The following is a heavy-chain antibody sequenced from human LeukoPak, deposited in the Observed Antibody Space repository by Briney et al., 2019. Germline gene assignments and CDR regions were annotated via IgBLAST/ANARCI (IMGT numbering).Heavy chain of an antibody. CDR3: ARMPAQQLVNGRYYYYGMDV. J-gene: IGHJ6*02. V-gene: IGHV3-11*01. CDR1: GFTFSDYY. Sequence: PGGSLRLSCAASGFTFSDYYRSWIRQAPGKGLEWVSYISSSGSTIYYPDSVKGRFTISRDNAKNSLYLQMNSLRAEDTAVYYCARMPAQQLVNGRYYYYGMDVWGQGTTVAVSS. CDR2: ISSSGSTI. D-gene: IGHD6-13*01.